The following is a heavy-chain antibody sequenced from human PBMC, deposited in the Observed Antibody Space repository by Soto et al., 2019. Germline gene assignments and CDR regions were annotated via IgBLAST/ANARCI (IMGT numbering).Heavy chain of an antibody. V-gene: IGHV5-51*01. CDR1: GYSFTTYW. CDR3: AILTRGCYCSGGSCYSGKDY. D-gene: IGHD2-15*01. CDR2: IYPGDSDT. Sequence: PGESLKSSCKGSGYSFTTYWIGCVRQMPVKGLEWMGIIYPGDSDTRYSPSFQGQVTISADKSISTAYLQWSSLKASDTAMYYCAILTRGCYCSGGSCYSGKDYWGQGTLVTVSS. J-gene: IGHJ4*02.